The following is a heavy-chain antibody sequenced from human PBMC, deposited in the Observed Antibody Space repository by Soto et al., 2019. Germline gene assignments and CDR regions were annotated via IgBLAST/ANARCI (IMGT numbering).Heavy chain of an antibody. Sequence: QVQLMQSGAEVKKPGASVKVSCKASGDTFTDYYIHWVRQAPGQGLEWMGTVNPSGGHTTYAQHFLGRVTMTRDTSTITLYMELTSLTSDDTAIYYCARGGHVVVMTAALDYWGQGTLVTVSS. CDR3: ARGGHVVVMTAALDY. V-gene: IGHV1-46*01. D-gene: IGHD2-21*02. CDR2: VNPSGGHT. J-gene: IGHJ4*02. CDR1: GDTFTDYY.